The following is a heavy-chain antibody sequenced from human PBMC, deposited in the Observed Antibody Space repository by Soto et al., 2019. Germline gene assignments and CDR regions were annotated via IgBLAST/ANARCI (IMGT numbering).Heavy chain of an antibody. CDR1: GGTFSSYT. V-gene: IGHV1-69*02. J-gene: IGHJ5*02. Sequence: QVQLVQSGAEVKKPGSSVKVSCKASGGTFSSYTISWVRQAPGQGLEWMGRIIPILGIANYAQKFQGRVTITADKSTSTAYMELSRLRSEDTAVYYCASGFGEFLSGGFAPWGKGTLVTVSS. CDR3: ASGFGEFLSGGFAP. CDR2: IIPILGIA. D-gene: IGHD3-10*01.